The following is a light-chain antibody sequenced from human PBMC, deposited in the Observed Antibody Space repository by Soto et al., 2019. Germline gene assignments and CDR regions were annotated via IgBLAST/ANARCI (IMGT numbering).Light chain of an antibody. CDR2: GVS. CDR1: ESVSDSQ. J-gene: IGKJ1*01. Sequence: EIVLTQSPGTLSLSPGERATLSCRTSESVSDSQLAWYQQKPGQAPRLLIYGVSSRATGIADRFSGSGSGTDFTLTISRLEPEDFAVYYCQQYGSSVTFGQGTKVDIK. V-gene: IGKV3-20*01. CDR3: QQYGSSVT.